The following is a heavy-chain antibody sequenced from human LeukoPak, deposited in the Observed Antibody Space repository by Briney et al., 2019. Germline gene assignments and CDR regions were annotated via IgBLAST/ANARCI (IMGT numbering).Heavy chain of an antibody. Sequence: SETLSLTCTVSGGSISSYYWSWIRQPPGRGLEWIGYIYYSGSTNYNPSLKSRVTISVDTSKNQFSLKLSSVTAADTAVYYCARNYDSSGYLVGEFDYWGQGTLVTASS. CDR3: ARNYDSSGYLVGEFDY. D-gene: IGHD3-22*01. V-gene: IGHV4-59*01. CDR1: GGSISSYY. CDR2: IYYSGST. J-gene: IGHJ4*02.